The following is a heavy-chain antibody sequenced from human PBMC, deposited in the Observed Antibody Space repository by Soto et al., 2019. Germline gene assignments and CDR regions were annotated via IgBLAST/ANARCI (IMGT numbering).Heavy chain of an antibody. CDR3: ARVWEMATVAACDY. CDR2: IYPGDSDT. Sequence: WESLKISCRISGYTFTNYWIAWVRQMPGKGLEWMGIIYPGDSDTRYSPSFQGQVTISVDKSINTAYLQWSSLKASDSAMYYCARVWEMATVAACDYWGQGTLVTVSS. D-gene: IGHD6-13*01. J-gene: IGHJ4*02. V-gene: IGHV5-51*01. CDR1: GYTFTNYW.